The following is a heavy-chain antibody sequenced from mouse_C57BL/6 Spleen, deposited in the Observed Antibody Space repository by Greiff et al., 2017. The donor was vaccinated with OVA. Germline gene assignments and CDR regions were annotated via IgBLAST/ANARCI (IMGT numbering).Heavy chain of an antibody. V-gene: IGHV1-76*01. CDR3: ARGDYDGGAMDY. CDR1: GYTFTDYY. Sequence: QVQLQQSGAELVRPGASVKLSCKASGYTFTDYYINWVKQRPGQGLEWIARIYPGSGNTYYNEKFKGKATLTAEKSSSTAYMQLSSLTSEDSAVYFCARGDYDGGAMDYWGQGTSVTVSS. D-gene: IGHD2-4*01. CDR2: IYPGSGNT. J-gene: IGHJ4*01.